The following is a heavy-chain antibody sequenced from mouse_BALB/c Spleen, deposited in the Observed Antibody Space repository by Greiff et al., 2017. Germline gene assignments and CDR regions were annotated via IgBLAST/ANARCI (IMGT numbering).Heavy chain of an antibody. CDR1: GYSITSDYA. J-gene: IGHJ3*01. D-gene: IGHD3-3*01. CDR2: ISYSGST. V-gene: IGHV3-2*02. Sequence: EGQLQESGPGLVKPSQSLSLTCTVTGYSITSDYAWNWIRQFPGNKLEWMGYISYSGSTSYNPSLKSRISITRDTSKNQFFLQLNSVTTEDTATYYCARLDQGTFAYWGQGTLVTVSA. CDR3: ARLDQGTFAY.